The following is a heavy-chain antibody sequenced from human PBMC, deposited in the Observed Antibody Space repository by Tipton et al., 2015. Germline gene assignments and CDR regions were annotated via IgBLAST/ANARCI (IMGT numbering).Heavy chain of an antibody. CDR2: IYHSGST. CDR1: GGSISSYY. CDR3: AREGYRSNLYYYGMDV. D-gene: IGHD6-13*01. J-gene: IGHJ6*02. Sequence: TLSLTCTVSGGSISSYYWSWIRQPPGKGLEWIGNIYHSGSTNYNPSLKSRVTISVDTSKNQFSLKLSSVTAADTAVYYCAREGYRSNLYYYGMDVWGQGTTVTVSS. V-gene: IGHV4-59*01.